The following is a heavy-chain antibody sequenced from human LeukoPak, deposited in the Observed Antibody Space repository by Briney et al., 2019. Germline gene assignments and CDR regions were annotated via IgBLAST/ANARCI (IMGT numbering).Heavy chain of an antibody. V-gene: IGHV1-69*01. Sequence: SVKVSCKASGGTFSSYAIRWVRQAPGQGLEWMGGIIPIFGTANYAQKFQGRVTITADESTSTAYMELSSLRSEDTAVYYCARDLRIQLHYYYGMDVWGQGTTVTVSS. D-gene: IGHD5-18*01. CDR1: GGTFSSYA. J-gene: IGHJ6*02. CDR2: IIPIFGTA. CDR3: ARDLRIQLHYYYGMDV.